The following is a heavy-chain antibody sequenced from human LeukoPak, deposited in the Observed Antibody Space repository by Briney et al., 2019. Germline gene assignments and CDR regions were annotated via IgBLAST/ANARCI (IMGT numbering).Heavy chain of an antibody. Sequence: GGSLRLSCAASGFTFSSYSMNWVRQAPGKGLEWVSSISSSSYKYYADSVKGRFTISRDNSKNMLYLEVISLTADDTAVYYCAKDDAWLRFGEWSQGTLVTVSS. CDR1: GFTFSSYS. CDR3: AKDDAWLRFGE. V-gene: IGHV3-21*04. J-gene: IGHJ4*02. D-gene: IGHD3-10*01. CDR2: ISSSSYK.